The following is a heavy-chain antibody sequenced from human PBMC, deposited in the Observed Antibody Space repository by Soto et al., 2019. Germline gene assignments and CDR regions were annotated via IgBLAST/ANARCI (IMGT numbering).Heavy chain of an antibody. CDR3: ARDRYFEWPTASNN. CDR1: GFPFSSYA. CDR2: ISYDGSNK. V-gene: IGHV3-30-3*01. Sequence: GGSLRLSCAASGFPFSSYAMHWVRQAPGKGLEWVAVISYDGSNKYYADSVKGRFTISRDNSKNLLYLEMNNLRAEDTAVYYCARDRYFEWPTASNNWGQGTQVTVSS. J-gene: IGHJ4*02. D-gene: IGHD3-9*01.